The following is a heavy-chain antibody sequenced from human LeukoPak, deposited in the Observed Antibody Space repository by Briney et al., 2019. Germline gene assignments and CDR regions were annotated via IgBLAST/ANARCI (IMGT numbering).Heavy chain of an antibody. V-gene: IGHV3-48*01. CDR1: GLNFNSYR. Sequence: GGSLRLSCAASGLNFNSYRMNWVRQAPGKGLEWVSYISSSSSTIYYADSVKGRFTISRDNAKNSLYLQMHSLRAEDTAVYYCARGSTYYDSSGQVPFDYWGQGTLVTVSS. D-gene: IGHD3-22*01. CDR3: ARGSTYYDSSGQVPFDY. CDR2: ISSSSSTI. J-gene: IGHJ4*02.